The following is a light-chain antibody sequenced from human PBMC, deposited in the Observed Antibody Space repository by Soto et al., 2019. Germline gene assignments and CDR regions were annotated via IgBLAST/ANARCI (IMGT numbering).Light chain of an antibody. V-gene: IGKV1-39*01. CDR2: AAS. J-gene: IGKJ1*01. Sequence: DIQMTQSPSSLSASVGDRVTITCRASQSISSYLNWYQQKPGKAPKLLIYAASSLQSGVPSRFSGSGSGTDFTLTISSLQPEDFATYYCQQSYSNPGGGTFGQGTKVEIK. CDR1: QSISSY. CDR3: QQSYSNPGGGT.